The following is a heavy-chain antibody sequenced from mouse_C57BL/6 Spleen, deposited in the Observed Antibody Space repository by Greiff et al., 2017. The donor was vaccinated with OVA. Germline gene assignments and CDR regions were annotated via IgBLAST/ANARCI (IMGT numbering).Heavy chain of an antibody. CDR2: ISDGGSYT. Sequence: EVQVVESGGGLVKPGGSLKLSCAASGFTFSSYAMSWVRQTPEKRLEWVATISDGGSYTYYPDNVKGRFTISRDNAKNNLYLQMSHLKSEDTAMYYCAREVGVYDDDNAMDYWGQGTSVTVSS. CDR1: GFTFSSYA. V-gene: IGHV5-4*01. J-gene: IGHJ4*01. CDR3: AREVGVYDDDNAMDY. D-gene: IGHD2-4*01.